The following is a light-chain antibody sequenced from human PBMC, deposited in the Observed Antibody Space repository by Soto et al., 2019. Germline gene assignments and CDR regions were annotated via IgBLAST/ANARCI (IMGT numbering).Light chain of an antibody. CDR3: EQYDKSIT. V-gene: IGKV3-20*01. CDR1: QSGTSSY. CDR2: GAS. J-gene: IGKJ4*02. Sequence: EIVWTQSPGTLSLSPGERATLSCRASQSGTSSYLAWYQQKPGQDPRLLIYGASSRATGIPGRFSGSGSGTDFTRTINRLEPEDFAVYYCEQYDKSITFGGGTKVELK.